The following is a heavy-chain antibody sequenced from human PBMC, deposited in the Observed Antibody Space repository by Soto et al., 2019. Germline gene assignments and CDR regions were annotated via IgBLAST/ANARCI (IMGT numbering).Heavy chain of an antibody. CDR1: GGSISSDDYY. J-gene: IGHJ6*02. Sequence: PSETLSLTCTVSGGSISSDDYYWSWIRQPPGKGLEWIGYIYYSGSTYYNPSLKSRSTISISTSKNQFSLKLSSVTAADTAVYYCVSNLWKLLWFGELSHANHYYNAVDVWGQGTTVTVSS. D-gene: IGHD3-10*01. CDR3: VSNLWKLLWFGELSHANHYYNAVDV. V-gene: IGHV4-30-4*01. CDR2: IYYSGST.